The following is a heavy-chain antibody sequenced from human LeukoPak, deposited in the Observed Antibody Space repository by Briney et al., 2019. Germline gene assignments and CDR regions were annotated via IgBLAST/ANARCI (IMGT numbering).Heavy chain of an antibody. Sequence: GASVKVSCKASGYTFTDYYIHWVRQAPAHGLEWVGCINPISGGTNFAQKVQGRGSMTRDTSISEAYLDLNGLRLDDTAVYYFLRTLCGSSSCDADEKDWFDPWGQGALVTVSS. CDR3: LRTLCGSSSCDADEKDWFDP. CDR1: GYTFTDYY. D-gene: IGHD2-2*01. J-gene: IGHJ5*02. V-gene: IGHV1-2*02. CDR2: INPISGGT.